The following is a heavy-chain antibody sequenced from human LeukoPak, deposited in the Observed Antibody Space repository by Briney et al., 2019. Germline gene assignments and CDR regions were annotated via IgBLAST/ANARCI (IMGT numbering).Heavy chain of an antibody. CDR3: ARGGSNYFPFDY. CDR1: GGSISSYY. D-gene: IGHD4-11*01. V-gene: IGHV4-59*01. CDR2: IYYSGST. J-gene: IGHJ4*02. Sequence: SETLSLTCTVSGGSISSYYWSWIRQPPGKGLEWIGYIYYSGSTNYNPSFKSRVTISVDTSKNQFSLKLSSVTAADTAVYYCARGGSNYFPFDYWGQGTLVTVSS.